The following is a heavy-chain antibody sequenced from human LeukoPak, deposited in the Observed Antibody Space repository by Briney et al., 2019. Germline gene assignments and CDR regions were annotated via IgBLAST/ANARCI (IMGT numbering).Heavy chain of an antibody. D-gene: IGHD2-2*01. Sequence: GGSLSLSCAASGYTFSSYSMNWVRQAPGKGLECVSSISSSSSYIYYADSVKGRFTISRDNAKKSLYLQMNSLRAEDTAVYHCARVHGKQLLFALDYWGQGTLVIVSS. V-gene: IGHV3-21*01. CDR3: ARVHGKQLLFALDY. CDR1: GYTFSSYS. J-gene: IGHJ4*02. CDR2: ISSSSSYI.